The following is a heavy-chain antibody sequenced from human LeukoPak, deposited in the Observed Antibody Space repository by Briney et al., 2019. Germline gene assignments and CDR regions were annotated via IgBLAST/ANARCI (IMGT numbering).Heavy chain of an antibody. Sequence: GGSLRLSCAASGFTFSSYSMNWVRQAPGKGLEWVSYISSRSSTIYYADSVKGRFTISRDNAKNSLYLQMNSLRAEDTAVYYCAREFLGIRCFDYWGQGTLVTVSS. CDR2: ISSRSSTI. V-gene: IGHV3-48*01. CDR1: GFTFSSYS. CDR3: AREFLGIRCFDY. D-gene: IGHD7-27*01. J-gene: IGHJ4*02.